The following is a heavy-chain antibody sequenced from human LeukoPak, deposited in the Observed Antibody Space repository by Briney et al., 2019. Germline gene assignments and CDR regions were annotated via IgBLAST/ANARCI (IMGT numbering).Heavy chain of an antibody. Sequence: GGSLRLSCAASGFTFRNYDMRWVRQAAGKGLEWVSAIGTSGGTYYRDSVEGRFTISREDDKNSLYLQMNSLRAGDTALYYCVRGGKAYNDERSFDPWGQGTLVTVSS. J-gene: IGHJ5*02. V-gene: IGHV3-13*01. CDR2: IGTSGGT. CDR1: GFTFRNYD. D-gene: IGHD1-1*01. CDR3: VRGGKAYNDERSFDP.